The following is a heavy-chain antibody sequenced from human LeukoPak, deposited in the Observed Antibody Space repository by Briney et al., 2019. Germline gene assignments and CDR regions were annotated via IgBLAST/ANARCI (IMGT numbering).Heavy chain of an antibody. CDR2: ISGNGDTT. Sequence: GGSLRLSCAASGFTFSSYAMNWVRQAPGKGLEWVSGISGNGDTTYYADSVQGRFTISRDNSKSTLCLQMNSLRAEDTAVYYCAKQLGYCSDGSCYFPYWGQGTLVTVSS. V-gene: IGHV3-23*01. CDR3: AKQLGYCSDGSCYFPY. CDR1: GFTFSSYA. J-gene: IGHJ4*02. D-gene: IGHD2-15*01.